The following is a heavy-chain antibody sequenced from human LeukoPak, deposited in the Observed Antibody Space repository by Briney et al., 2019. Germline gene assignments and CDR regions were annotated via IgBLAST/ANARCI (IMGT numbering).Heavy chain of an antibody. CDR2: IQSDGSNK. D-gene: IGHD3-10*01. Sequence: PGGSLRLSCAASGFTFRKYNIHWVRQAPGKGLGWVAFIQSDGSNKYYADSVKGRFTISRDNSKNTVYLQMNSLRPEGTAVFYCAKDSGSYGLDPWGQGTPVTVPS. V-gene: IGHV3-30*02. CDR1: GFTFRKYN. J-gene: IGHJ5*02. CDR3: AKDSGSYGLDP.